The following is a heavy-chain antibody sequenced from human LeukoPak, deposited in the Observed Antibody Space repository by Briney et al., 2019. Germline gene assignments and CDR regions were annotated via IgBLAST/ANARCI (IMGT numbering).Heavy chain of an antibody. Sequence: PSETLSLTCPFSGGSFSNYCWGWIRQPPGNGPEWIGYFHYCGTTNYHPSLTSRVITSVDTSKNQFSLKLSSVTAADTAVYYCARHSGSTGGAFDIWGQGTMVTVSS. CDR2: FHYCGTT. V-gene: IGHV4-59*01. CDR3: ARHSGSTGGAFDI. D-gene: IGHD1-26*01. J-gene: IGHJ3*02. CDR1: GGSFSNYC.